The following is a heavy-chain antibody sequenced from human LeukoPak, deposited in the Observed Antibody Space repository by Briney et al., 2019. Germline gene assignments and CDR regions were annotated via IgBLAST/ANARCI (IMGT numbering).Heavy chain of an antibody. CDR2: ISGSGGST. V-gene: IGHV3-23*01. Sequence: GWSLRLSCAASGFTFSSYAMSWVRQAAGKGLDWVSAISGSGGSTYYADPVKGRLTTSRDSSKHTLDLQMNSLRAENTAAYYCAKASGGTSIAPEENWFDPWGQGTLVTVSS. CDR1: GFTFSSYA. D-gene: IGHD6-6*01. J-gene: IGHJ5*02. CDR3: AKASGGTSIAPEENWFDP.